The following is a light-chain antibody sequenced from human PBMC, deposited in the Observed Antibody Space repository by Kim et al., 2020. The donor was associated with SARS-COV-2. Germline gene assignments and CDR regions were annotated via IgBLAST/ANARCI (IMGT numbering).Light chain of an antibody. J-gene: IGLJ3*02. Sequence: VSTRQTASITCSGDKLGDKYACWYQQKPGQSPVLVIYQDSKRPSGIPERFSGSNSGNTATLTISGTQAMDEADYYCQAWDSSTNWVFGGGTQLTVL. CDR1: KLGDKY. CDR2: QDS. V-gene: IGLV3-1*01. CDR3: QAWDSSTNWV.